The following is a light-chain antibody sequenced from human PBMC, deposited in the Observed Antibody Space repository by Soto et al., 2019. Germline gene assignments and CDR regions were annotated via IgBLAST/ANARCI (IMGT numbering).Light chain of an antibody. CDR3: SSWDASLNGYV. Sequence: QSVLTQPPSASGTPGQRVTISCSGSSSNIGSKTVNWYQQLPGTVPKLLIYNSYQRPSGVPDRFSASESGTSASLAISGLQSEDEADYYCSSWDASLNGYVFGTGTKLTVL. CDR1: SSNIGSKT. V-gene: IGLV1-44*01. CDR2: NSY. J-gene: IGLJ1*01.